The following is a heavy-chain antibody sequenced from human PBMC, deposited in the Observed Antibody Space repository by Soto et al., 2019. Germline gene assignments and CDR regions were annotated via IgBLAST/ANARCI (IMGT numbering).Heavy chain of an antibody. CDR3: ARVNVVVPAAFSDYYYGMDV. CDR2: IYYSGST. CDR1: GGSVSSGSYY. V-gene: IGHV4-61*01. Sequence: SETLSLTCTVSGGSVSSGSYYWSWIRQPPGKGLEWIGYIYYSGSTNYNPSLKSRVTISVDTSKNQFSLKLSSVTAADTAVYYRARVNVVVPAAFSDYYYGMDVWGQGTTVTVSS. D-gene: IGHD2-2*01. J-gene: IGHJ6*02.